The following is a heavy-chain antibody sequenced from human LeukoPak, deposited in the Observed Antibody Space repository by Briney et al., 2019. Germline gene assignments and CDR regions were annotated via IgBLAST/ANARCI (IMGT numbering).Heavy chain of an antibody. CDR2: INHSGST. D-gene: IGHD6-19*01. J-gene: IGHJ4*02. Sequence: SETLSLTCAVYGGSFSGYYWSWIRQPPGKGLEWIGEINHSGSTNYNPSLESRVTISVDTSKNQFSLKLSSVTAADTAVYYCARGAVVRGLDYWGQGTLVTVSS. V-gene: IGHV4-34*01. CDR1: GGSFSGYY. CDR3: ARGAVVRGLDY.